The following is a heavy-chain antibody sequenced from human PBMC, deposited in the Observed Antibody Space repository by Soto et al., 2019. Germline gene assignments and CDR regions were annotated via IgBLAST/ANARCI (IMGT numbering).Heavy chain of an antibody. J-gene: IGHJ6*02. CDR1: GCTCDDYA. Sequence: GGSRRRSCAASGCTCDDYAMHWVLQAPGKGLEWVAHISWNSLSIGYADSVKGRFIISRDNAKNSLYLQMNSLRPEDSALYYCAKDVAHYYGMDVWGQGASVTVSS. V-gene: IGHV3-9*01. CDR3: AKDVAHYYGMDV. CDR2: ISWNSLSI.